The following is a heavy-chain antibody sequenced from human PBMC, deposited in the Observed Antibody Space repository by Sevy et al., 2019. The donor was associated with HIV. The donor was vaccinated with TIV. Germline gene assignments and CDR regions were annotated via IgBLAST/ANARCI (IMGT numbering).Heavy chain of an antibody. CDR1: GGSISSYY. J-gene: IGHJ4*02. V-gene: IGHV4-59*01. CDR3: ARCGYSSGWSLFDY. CDR2: IYYSGST. Sequence: SETLSLTCTVSGGSISSYYWSWIRQPPGKGLEWIGSIYYSGSTNYNPSLKSRVTISVDTSKNQYSLKLSSVPAADTAVYYGARCGYSSGWSLFDYWGQGTLVTVSS. D-gene: IGHD6-19*01.